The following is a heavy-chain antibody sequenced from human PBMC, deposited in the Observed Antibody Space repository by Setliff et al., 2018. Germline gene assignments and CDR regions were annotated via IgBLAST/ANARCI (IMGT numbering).Heavy chain of an antibody. Sequence: GVLRLSCAVSGFTVRSDDMSWVRQAPGKGLEWVSLLDYDGAIYYADSVKGRFTISGDKSKNSLFLQMNSLRAEDSAVYFCARDVYDFRTGQGGPWGQGTRVTVSS. CDR2: LDYDGAI. CDR3: ARDVYDFRTGQGGP. CDR1: GFTVRSDD. J-gene: IGHJ5*02. V-gene: IGHV3-53*01. D-gene: IGHD3-3*01.